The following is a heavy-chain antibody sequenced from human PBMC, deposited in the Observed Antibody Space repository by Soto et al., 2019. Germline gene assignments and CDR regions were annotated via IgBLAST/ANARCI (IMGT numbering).Heavy chain of an antibody. CDR1: GFTFSSYA. CDR3: AKGPRISCYISSGNRFEP. D-gene: IGHD2-2*02. V-gene: IGHV3-23*01. Sequence: GVSLRLSCAASGFTFSSYAMSWVRQAPGKGLEWVSAISGSGGSTYYADSVKGRFTISRDNSKNTLYLQMNSLRAEDTAVYYCAKGPRISCYISSGNRFEPKGQGNMVPVSS. CDR2: ISGSGGST. J-gene: IGHJ5*02.